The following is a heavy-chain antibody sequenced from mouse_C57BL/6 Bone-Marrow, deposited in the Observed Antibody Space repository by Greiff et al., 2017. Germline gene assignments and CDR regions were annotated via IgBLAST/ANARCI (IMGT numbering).Heavy chain of an antibody. D-gene: IGHD2-3*01. V-gene: IGHV6-6*01. CDR2: IRNKANNHAT. CDR1: GFTFSDAW. J-gene: IGHJ2*01. Sequence: EVHLVESGGGLVQPGGSMKLSCAASGFTFSDAWMDWVRQSPEKGLEWVAEIRNKANNHATYYAESVKGRFTISRDDSKSSVYLQMNSLRAEDTGIYYCTRGGYYAFCDYWGQGTTLTVSS. CDR3: TRGGYYAFCDY.